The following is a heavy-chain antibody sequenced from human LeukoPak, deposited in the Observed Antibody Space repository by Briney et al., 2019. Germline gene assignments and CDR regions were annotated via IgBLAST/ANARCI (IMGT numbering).Heavy chain of an antibody. D-gene: IGHD6-6*01. CDR3: AKVPYSSSSGGYFDY. CDR1: GFTFDDYA. Sequence: PGGSLRLSCAASGFTFDDYAMHWVRQAPGKGLDWVSGISWNSGSIGYADSVKGRFTISRDNAKNSLYLQMNSLRAEDMALYYCAKVPYSSSSGGYFDYWGQGTLVTVPS. CDR2: ISWNSGSI. V-gene: IGHV3-9*03. J-gene: IGHJ4*02.